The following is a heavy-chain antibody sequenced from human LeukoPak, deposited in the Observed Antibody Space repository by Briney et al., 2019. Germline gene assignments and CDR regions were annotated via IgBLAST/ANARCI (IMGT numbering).Heavy chain of an antibody. Sequence: PGGSLRLSCAASGFTFSSYAMTWVRRAPGMGLEWVSVTSGSGGSTYYADSVKGRFTISRDNSKNTLYLQMNSLRAEDTAVYYCAKDQRRGYCNSASCYIGFWGQGTLVTVSS. CDR1: GFTFSSYA. CDR3: AKDQRRGYCNSASCYIGF. CDR2: TSGSGGST. J-gene: IGHJ4*02. D-gene: IGHD2-2*02. V-gene: IGHV3-23*01.